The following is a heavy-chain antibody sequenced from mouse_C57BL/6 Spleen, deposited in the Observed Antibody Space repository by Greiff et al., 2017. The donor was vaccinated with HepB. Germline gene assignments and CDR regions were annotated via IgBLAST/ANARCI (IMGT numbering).Heavy chain of an antibody. V-gene: IGHV5-17*01. D-gene: IGHD2-3*01. CDR2: ISSGSSTI. CDR3: ARGGGYYAGDYFDY. CDR1: GFTFSDYG. Sequence: EVQLVESGGGLVKPGGSLKLSCAASGFTFSDYGMHWVRQAPEKGLEWVAYISSGSSTIYYADTVKGRFTISRDNAKNTLFLQMTSLRSEDTAMYYCARGGGYYAGDYFDYWGQGTTLTVSS. J-gene: IGHJ2*01.